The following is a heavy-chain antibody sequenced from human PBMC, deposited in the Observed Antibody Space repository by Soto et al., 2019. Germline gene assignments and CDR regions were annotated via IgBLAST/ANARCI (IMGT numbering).Heavy chain of an antibody. CDR2: IWYDGSNK. CDR1: GFTFSSYG. Sequence: QVQLVESGGGVVQPGRSLRLSCAASGFTFSSYGMHWVRQAPGKGLEWVAVIWYDGSNKYYADSVKGRFTISRDNSKNTLYLQMNSLRAEDTAVYYCARDSSSSLCDYGMDVWGQGTTVTVSS. D-gene: IGHD6-13*01. V-gene: IGHV3-33*01. CDR3: ARDSSSSLCDYGMDV. J-gene: IGHJ6*02.